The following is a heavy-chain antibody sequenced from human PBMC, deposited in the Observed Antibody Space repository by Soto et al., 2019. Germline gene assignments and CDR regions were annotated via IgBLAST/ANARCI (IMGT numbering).Heavy chain of an antibody. V-gene: IGHV3-13*04. CDR2: IGRDGDT. Sequence: PGGSLRLSCAASGFTFRNYDMHWVRQTSGKSLEWVAGIGRDGDTYYPGSVKGRFTISRENAKNSVDLQMNSLTAGDTAVYYCARGLWGRTFDFWGQGTMVTVSS. CDR3: ARGLWGRTFDF. CDR1: GFTFRNYD. D-gene: IGHD7-27*01. J-gene: IGHJ3*01.